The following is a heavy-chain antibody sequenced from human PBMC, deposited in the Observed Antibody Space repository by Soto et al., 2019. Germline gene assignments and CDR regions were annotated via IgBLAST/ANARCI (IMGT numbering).Heavy chain of an antibody. D-gene: IGHD1-7*01. CDR2: ISYDGSNK. CDR3: ATVNWNYLGN. CDR1: GFTFSSYG. V-gene: IGHV3-30*03. Sequence: VQLVESGGGVVQPGRSLRLSCAASGFTFSSYGMHWVRQAPGKGLEWVAVISYDGSNKYYADSVKGRFTISRDNSKNTLYLQMNSLRAEDTAVYYCATVNWNYLGNWGQGTLVTVSS. J-gene: IGHJ4*02.